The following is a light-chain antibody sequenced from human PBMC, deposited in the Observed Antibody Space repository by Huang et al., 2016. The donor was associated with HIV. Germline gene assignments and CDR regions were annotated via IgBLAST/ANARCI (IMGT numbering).Light chain of an antibody. V-gene: IGKV3-11*01. CDR2: DVS. Sequence: EIVLTQSPVTLSLSPGDRATLSCRASQSIGTYLAWYQQKSGQAPRLLIYDVSNQAAGVPARFSASGSETDFTLTIASLDPDDFAIYHCQQRSKWPLTFGGGTKVEMK. J-gene: IGKJ4*01. CDR1: QSIGTY. CDR3: QQRSKWPLT.